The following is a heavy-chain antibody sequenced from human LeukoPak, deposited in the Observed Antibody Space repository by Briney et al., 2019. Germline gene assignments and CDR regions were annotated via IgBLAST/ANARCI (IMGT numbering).Heavy chain of an antibody. D-gene: IGHD6-19*01. Sequence: ASVKVSCKASGHTFTGYYMHWVRQAPGQGLEWMGRINPNSGGTNFAQKFRGRVSMTRDTSISTAYMELSRLRSDDTAVYYCARAYTSGWYELYWFDPWGQGTLVTVSS. CDR2: INPNSGGT. CDR1: GHTFTGYY. CDR3: ARAYTSGWYELYWFDP. J-gene: IGHJ5*02. V-gene: IGHV1-2*06.